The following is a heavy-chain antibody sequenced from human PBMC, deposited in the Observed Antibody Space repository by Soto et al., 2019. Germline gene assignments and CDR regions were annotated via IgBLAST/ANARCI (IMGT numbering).Heavy chain of an antibody. CDR2: INPNSGDT. V-gene: IGHV1-2*02. CDR3: ATRYSYVHF. J-gene: IGHJ4*02. Sequence: ASVKVSCKSSGYAFTGYYIHWVRQAPGQGLEWMGWINPNSGDTNYAQRFQGRVTMTRDTSFSTAYMELSSLRSDDTAVYYCATRYSYVHFWGQGTLVTVSS. CDR1: GYAFTGYY. D-gene: IGHD5-18*01.